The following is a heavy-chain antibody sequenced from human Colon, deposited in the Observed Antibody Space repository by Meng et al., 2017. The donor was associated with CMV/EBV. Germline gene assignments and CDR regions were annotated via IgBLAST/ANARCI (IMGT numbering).Heavy chain of an antibody. CDR2: ISFSGATT. V-gene: IGHV3-48*03. CDR3: AKEFVLGTHLDH. D-gene: IGHD2-21*02. J-gene: IGHJ4*02. Sequence: GESLEISCVASGFILRSHEMNWVRQAPGKGLEWVAHISFSGATTYYAESVRGRFTISRDNAKSSLHLQMTSLRPEDSAVYFCAKEFVLGTHLDHWGQGTVVTVSS. CDR1: GFILRSHE.